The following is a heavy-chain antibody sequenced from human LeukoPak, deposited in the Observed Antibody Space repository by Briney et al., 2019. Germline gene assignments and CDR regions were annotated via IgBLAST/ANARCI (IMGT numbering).Heavy chain of an antibody. Sequence: GGSLRLSCSDPGFIFSNYGMYWGRQAPGEGLEFVSAISSDGDNTFYADSVKGRFTISRDNSKNTLYLQTSSLRGEDTAVYYCVRVNDYGDRNLYYFGYWGQGTLVTVSS. J-gene: IGHJ4*02. CDR2: ISSDGDNT. CDR1: GFIFSNYG. D-gene: IGHD4-17*01. V-gene: IGHV3-64D*06. CDR3: VRVNDYGDRNLYYFGY.